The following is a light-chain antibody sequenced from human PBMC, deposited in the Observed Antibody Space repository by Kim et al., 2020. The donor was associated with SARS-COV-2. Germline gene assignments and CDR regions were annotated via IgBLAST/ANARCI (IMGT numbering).Light chain of an antibody. Sequence: DIQMTQSPSSLSVSVGDRVTITCRASQDVKIYLGWYQQKPGKAPKRLIYDVSSLQREVPSRFSGSGSGTEFTLTISSLQPEDFATYYCLQHNNFPVTFGQGTRLEIK. CDR2: DVS. V-gene: IGKV1-17*01. J-gene: IGKJ5*01. CDR1: QDVKIY. CDR3: LQHNNFPVT.